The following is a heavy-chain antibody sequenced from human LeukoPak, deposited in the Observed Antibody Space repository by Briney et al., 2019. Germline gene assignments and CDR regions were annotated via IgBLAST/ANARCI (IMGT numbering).Heavy chain of an antibody. D-gene: IGHD6-13*01. Sequence: SETLSLTCTVSGDSISTSYWSWIRQPAGKRMEWIGRIFASGETNYNPSLESRVTISVDTSKNQFSLKLSSVTAADTAVYYCAIAAAGRQYNWFDPWGQGTLVTVSS. CDR2: IFASGET. CDR1: GDSISTSY. V-gene: IGHV4-4*07. J-gene: IGHJ5*02. CDR3: AIAAAGRQYNWFDP.